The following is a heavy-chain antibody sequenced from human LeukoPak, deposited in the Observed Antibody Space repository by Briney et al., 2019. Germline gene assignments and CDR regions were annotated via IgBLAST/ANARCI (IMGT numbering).Heavy chain of an antibody. D-gene: IGHD3-22*01. CDR3: ARDFTPHTYYYDSSGYYFPDY. CDR2: IIPIFGTA. V-gene: IGHV1-69*05. Sequence: SVKVSCKASGYTFTSYDINWVRQAPGQGLEWMGGIIPIFGTANYAQKFQGRVTITTDESTSTAYMELSSLRSEDTAVYYCARDFTPHTYYYDSSGYYFPDYWGQGTLVTASS. J-gene: IGHJ4*02. CDR1: GYTFTSYD.